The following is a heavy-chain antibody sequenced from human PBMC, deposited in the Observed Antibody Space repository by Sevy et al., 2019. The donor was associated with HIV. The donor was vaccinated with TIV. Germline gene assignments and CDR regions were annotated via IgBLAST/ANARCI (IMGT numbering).Heavy chain of an antibody. CDR3: ARQGVLRYFDWFSSSGFIVDI. V-gene: IGHV5-51*01. Sequence: GESLKISCKGSGYSFTSYWIGWARQMPGKGLEWMGIIYPGDSDTRYSPSFQGQVTISADKSISTAYLQWSSLKASDTAMYYCARQGVLRYFDWFSSSGFIVDIWGQGTMVTVSS. J-gene: IGHJ3*02. D-gene: IGHD3-9*01. CDR2: IYPGDSDT. CDR1: GYSFTSYW.